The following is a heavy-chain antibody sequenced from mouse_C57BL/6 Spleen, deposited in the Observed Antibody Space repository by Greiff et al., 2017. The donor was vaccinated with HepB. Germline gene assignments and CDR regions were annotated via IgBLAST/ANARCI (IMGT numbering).Heavy chain of an antibody. D-gene: IGHD1-1*01. CDR2: IDPSDSYT. V-gene: IGHV1-69*01. CDR3: ARTGSSYVGDAMDY. J-gene: IGHJ4*01. CDR1: GYTFTSYW. Sequence: QVQLKQPGAELVMPGASVKLSCKASGYTFTSYWMHWVKQRPGQGLEWIGEIDPSDSYTNYNQKFKGKSTLTVDKSSSTAYMQLSSLTSEDSAVYYCARTGSSYVGDAMDYGGQGTSVTVSS.